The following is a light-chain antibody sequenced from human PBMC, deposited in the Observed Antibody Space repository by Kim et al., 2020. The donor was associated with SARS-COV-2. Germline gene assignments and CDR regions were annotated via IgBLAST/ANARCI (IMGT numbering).Light chain of an antibody. CDR1: SSDVGNYNS. CDR2: DVS. J-gene: IGLJ1*01. Sequence: GQSITISCTGTSSDVGNYNSVSWYQQHPGKAPNLIMYDVSERASGVSNRFSGSQSGNTASLTISGLRAEDEADYYCSSHTTSSTYVFGSGTKVTVL. V-gene: IGLV2-14*03. CDR3: SSHTTSSTYV.